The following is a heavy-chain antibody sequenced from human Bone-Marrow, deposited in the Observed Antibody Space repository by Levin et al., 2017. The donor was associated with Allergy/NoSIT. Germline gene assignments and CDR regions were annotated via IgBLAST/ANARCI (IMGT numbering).Heavy chain of an antibody. D-gene: IGHD3-22*01. CDR2: ISSSGGYI. CDR1: GFTFSSYS. J-gene: IGHJ4*02. CDR3: ARDGRGYFSIDY. Sequence: KSGGSLRLSCAASGFTFSSYSMNWVRQAPGKGLEWVSSISSSGGYIYYTDSLKGRFTISRDNAKNSLYLQINSLRAEDTAVYYCARDGRGYFSIDYWGQGTLVTVSS. V-gene: IGHV3-21*01.